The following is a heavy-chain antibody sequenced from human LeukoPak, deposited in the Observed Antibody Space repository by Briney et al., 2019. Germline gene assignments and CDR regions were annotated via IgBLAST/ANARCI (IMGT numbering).Heavy chain of an antibody. V-gene: IGHV3-23*01. CDR2: ISGSGGST. D-gene: IGHD6-19*01. CDR1: GFTFSGYA. CDR3: AKDGYSSGWFNTY. Sequence: GGSLRLSCAASGFTFSGYAMSWVRQAPGKGLEWVSAISGSGGSTYYADSVKGRFTISRDNSKNTLYLQMNSLRAEDTAVYYCAKDGYSSGWFNTYWGQGSLVTVSS. J-gene: IGHJ4*02.